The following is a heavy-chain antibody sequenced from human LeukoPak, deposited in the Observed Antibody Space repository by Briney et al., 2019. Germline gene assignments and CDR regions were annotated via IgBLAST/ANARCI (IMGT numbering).Heavy chain of an antibody. D-gene: IGHD1-26*01. CDR1: GGXISSYY. V-gene: IGHV4-59*08. J-gene: IGHJ3*02. Sequence: SETLSLTCTVSGGXISSYYCSWIRQPPGKGLEWIGNIYYSGSTNYNPSLKSRVTMSVDTSKKQFSLKLSSVTAADTAVYYCARGSGSYQGGAFDIWGQGTMVTVSS. CDR3: ARGSGSYQGGAFDI. CDR2: IYYSGST.